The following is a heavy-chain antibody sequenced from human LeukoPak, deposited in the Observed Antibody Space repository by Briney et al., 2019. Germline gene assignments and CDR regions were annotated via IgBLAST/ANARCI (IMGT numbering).Heavy chain of an antibody. D-gene: IGHD6-6*01. CDR1: GFTFSSYG. V-gene: IGHV3-30*18. Sequence: PGGSLRLSCAASGFTFSSYGMHWVRQAPGKGLEWVAVISYDGSNKYYADSVKGRFTISRDNSKNTLYLQMNSLRAEDTAVYYCAKDLREYSSSIRSHYYYYGMDVWGQGTTVTVSS. CDR2: ISYDGSNK. CDR3: AKDLREYSSSIRSHYYYYGMDV. J-gene: IGHJ6*02.